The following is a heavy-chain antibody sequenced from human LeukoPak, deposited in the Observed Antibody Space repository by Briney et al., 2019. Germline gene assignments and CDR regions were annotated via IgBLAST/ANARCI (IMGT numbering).Heavy chain of an antibody. D-gene: IGHD3-22*01. V-gene: IGHV4-59*01. CDR3: ARDYVDSSGPDAFDI. J-gene: IGHJ3*02. Sequence: SETLSLTCTVSGGSISSYYWSWIRQPPGKGLEWIGYIYYSGSTNYNPSHKSRVTISVDTSKNQFSLKLSSVTAADTAVYYCARDYVDSSGPDAFDIWGQGTMVTVSS. CDR1: GGSISSYY. CDR2: IYYSGST.